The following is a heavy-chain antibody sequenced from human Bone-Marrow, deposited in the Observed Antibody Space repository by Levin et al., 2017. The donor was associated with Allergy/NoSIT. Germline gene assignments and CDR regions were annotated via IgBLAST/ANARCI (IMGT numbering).Heavy chain of an antibody. J-gene: IGHJ6*02. CDR1: GYSFASYW. CDR2: IDASDSYA. V-gene: IGHV5-10-1*01. Sequence: PGESLKISCKASGYSFASYWITWVRQMPGKGLEWMGRIDASDSYANYGPSFQGHIALSVDESITTAYLQWSSLEAWDAAMYYCARHKSSSVGAMDVWGQGTTVTVSS. D-gene: IGHD2-15*01. CDR3: ARHKSSSVGAMDV.